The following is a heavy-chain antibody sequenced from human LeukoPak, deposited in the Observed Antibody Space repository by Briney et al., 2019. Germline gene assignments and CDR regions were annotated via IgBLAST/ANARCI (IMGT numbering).Heavy chain of an antibody. CDR2: IYHSGST. D-gene: IGHD3-9*01. J-gene: IGHJ4*02. Sequence: SQTLSLTCAVSGGPISSGGYSWSWIRQPPGKGLEWIGYIYHSGSTYYNPSLRSRVTISVDRSKNQFSLKLSSVTAAETAVYYCARAGDILTGYYTIDYWGQGTLVTVSA. V-gene: IGHV4-30-2*01. CDR3: ARAGDILTGYYTIDY. CDR1: GGPISSGGYS.